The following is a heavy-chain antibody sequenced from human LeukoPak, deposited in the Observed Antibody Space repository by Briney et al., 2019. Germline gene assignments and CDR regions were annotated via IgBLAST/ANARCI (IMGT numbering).Heavy chain of an antibody. D-gene: IGHD3-22*01. CDR1: GFTVSSNY. Sequence: GGSLGLSCAASGFTVSSNYMSWVRQAPGKGLEWVSVIYSGGSTYYADSVKGRFTISRDNSKNTLYLQMNSLRAEDTAVYYCARMAVITTWIWGQGTLVTVSS. CDR3: ARMAVITTWI. V-gene: IGHV3-66*01. CDR2: IYSGGST. J-gene: IGHJ4*02.